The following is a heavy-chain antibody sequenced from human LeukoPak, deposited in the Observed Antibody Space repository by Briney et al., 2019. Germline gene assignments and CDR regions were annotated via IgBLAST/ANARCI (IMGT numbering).Heavy chain of an antibody. CDR1: GFTFSSYG. CDR2: ISGSGGST. J-gene: IGHJ4*02. D-gene: IGHD3-10*01. Sequence: GGSLRLSCAASGFTFSSYGMSWVRQAPGKGLEWVSAISGSGGSTYYADSVKGRFTISRDNSKNTLYLQMNSLRAEDTAVYYCATAAYGSGSYLDYWGQGTLVTVSS. V-gene: IGHV3-23*01. CDR3: ATAAYGSGSYLDY.